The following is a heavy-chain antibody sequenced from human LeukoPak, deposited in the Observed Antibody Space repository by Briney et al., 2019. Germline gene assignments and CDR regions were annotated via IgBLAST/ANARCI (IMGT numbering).Heavy chain of an antibody. V-gene: IGHV3-53*01. CDR1: GFTVSSNY. J-gene: IGHJ6*02. CDR2: IYSGGST. Sequence: GGSLRLSCAASGFTVSSNYMSWVRQAPRKGLEWVSVIYSGGSTYYADSVKGRFTISRDNSKNTLYLQMNSLRAEDTAVYYCARGDYYYGMDVWGQGTTVTVSS. CDR3: ARGDYYYGMDV.